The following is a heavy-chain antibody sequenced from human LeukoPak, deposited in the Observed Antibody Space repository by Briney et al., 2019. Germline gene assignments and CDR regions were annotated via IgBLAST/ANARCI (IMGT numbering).Heavy chain of an antibody. V-gene: IGHV1-24*01. Sequence: ASVKVSCKASGYTFTGYYMHWVRQAPGKGLEWMGGFDPEDGETIYAQKFQGRVTMTEDTSTDTAYMELSSLRSEDTAVYYCATLYYMDVWGKGTTVTVSS. CDR1: GYTFTGYY. CDR3: ATLYYMDV. J-gene: IGHJ6*03. CDR2: FDPEDGET.